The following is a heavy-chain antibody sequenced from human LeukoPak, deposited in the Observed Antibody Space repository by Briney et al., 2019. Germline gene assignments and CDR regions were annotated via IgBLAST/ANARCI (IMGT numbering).Heavy chain of an antibody. CDR1: GFTFSSYA. V-gene: IGHV3-23*01. CDR2: ISGSGGST. J-gene: IGHJ4*02. CDR3: ARGGSGSYYIDY. D-gene: IGHD3-10*01. Sequence: GGSLRLSCAASGFTFSSYAMSWVRQAPGKGLEWVSAISGSGGSTYYADSVKGRFTISRDNSKNTLYLQMNSLRAEDTAVYYCARGGSGSYYIDYWGQGTLVTVSS.